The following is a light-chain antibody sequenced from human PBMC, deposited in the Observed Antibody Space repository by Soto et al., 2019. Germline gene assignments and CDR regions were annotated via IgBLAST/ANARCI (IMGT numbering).Light chain of an antibody. Sequence: DVVMTQTPLSSPVTLGQPASISCTLSQSLVHSDGNTYLSWLLQRPGQSPRLLIYKVSNRFSGVPDRFRGSGAGPDFTLKISRVEAEDVGVYYCMQASQFPRLTCGGGPELDIQ. V-gene: IGKV2-24*01. CDR2: KVS. CDR1: QSLVHSDGNTY. J-gene: IGKJ4*01. CDR3: MQASQFPRLT.